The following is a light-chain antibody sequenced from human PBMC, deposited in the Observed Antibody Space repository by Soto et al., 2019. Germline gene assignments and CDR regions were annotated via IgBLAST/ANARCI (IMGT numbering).Light chain of an antibody. V-gene: IGKV3-15*01. Sequence: EIVMPQSPATLSVSPGESATLSCRASQSVSSNLAWYQQKPGQAPRLLIYGASTRATGIPARFSGSGSGTEFTLTISSLQSEDFAVYYCQQYNNWPPAFGGGTKVEIK. CDR3: QQYNNWPPA. CDR2: GAS. CDR1: QSVSSN. J-gene: IGKJ4*01.